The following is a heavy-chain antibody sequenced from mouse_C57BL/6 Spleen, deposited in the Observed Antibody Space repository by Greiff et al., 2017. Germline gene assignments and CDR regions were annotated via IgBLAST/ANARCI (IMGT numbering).Heavy chain of an antibody. CDR2: IYPGDGDT. J-gene: IGHJ1*03. D-gene: IGHD4-1*01. CDR3: ERLGLGWYFDV. CDR1: GYAFSSSW. V-gene: IGHV1-82*01. Sequence: QVQLKQSGPELVKPGASVKISCKASGYAFSSSWMNWVKQRPGKGLEWIGRIYPGDGDTNYNGKFKGKATLTADKSSSTAYMQLSSLTSEDSAVYFCERLGLGWYFDVWGTGTTVTVSS.